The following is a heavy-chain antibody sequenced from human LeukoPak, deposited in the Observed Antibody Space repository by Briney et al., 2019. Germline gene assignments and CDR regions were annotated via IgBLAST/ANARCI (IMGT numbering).Heavy chain of an antibody. Sequence: PGGSLRLSCAASGFSFSIYAMNWVRQAPGKGLEWVSLIIGNGGDIRYADSVKGRFTISRDNSKNILYLEMNSLRAQHPAVYFCAKDLTPDGLYELDPWGQGTLVTVSS. CDR1: GFSFSIYA. V-gene: IGHV3-23*01. J-gene: IGHJ5*02. D-gene: IGHD2-8*01. CDR2: IIGNGGDI. CDR3: AKDLTPDGLYELDP.